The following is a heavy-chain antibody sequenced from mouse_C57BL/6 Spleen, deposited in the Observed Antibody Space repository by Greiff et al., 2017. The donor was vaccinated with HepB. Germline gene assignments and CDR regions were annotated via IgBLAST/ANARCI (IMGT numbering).Heavy chain of an antibody. Sequence: EVQLQESGGGLVQPGGSLKLSCAASGFTFSDYGMAWVRQAPRKGPEWVAFISNLAYSIYYADTVTGRFTISRENAKNTLYLEMSSLRSEDTAMYYCARRFTTVVDWYFDVWGTGTTVTVSS. J-gene: IGHJ1*03. CDR2: ISNLAYSI. CDR3: ARRFTTVVDWYFDV. V-gene: IGHV5-15*04. CDR1: GFTFSDYG. D-gene: IGHD1-1*01.